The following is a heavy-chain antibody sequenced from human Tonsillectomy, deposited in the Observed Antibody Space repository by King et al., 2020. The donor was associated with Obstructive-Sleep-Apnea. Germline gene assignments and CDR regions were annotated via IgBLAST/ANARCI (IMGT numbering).Heavy chain of an antibody. CDR3: AVYGSGSYPYYYYGMDV. V-gene: IGHV4-30-4*01. D-gene: IGHD3-10*01. CDR1: GGSISSGDYY. Sequence: QLQESGPGLVKPSQTLSLTCTVSGGSISSGDYYWSWIGQPPGKGLEWIGYIYYSGSTYYNPSLKSRVTISVDTSKNQFSLKLSSVTAADTAVYYCAVYGSGSYPYYYYGMDVWGQGTTVTVSS. CDR2: IYYSGST. J-gene: IGHJ6*02.